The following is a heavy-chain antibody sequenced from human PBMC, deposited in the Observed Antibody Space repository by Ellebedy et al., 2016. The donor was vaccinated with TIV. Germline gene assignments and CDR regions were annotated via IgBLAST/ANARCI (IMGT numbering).Heavy chain of an antibody. CDR2: IYYSGSA. Sequence: SETLSLTCTVSGGSISSYYWSWIRQPPGKGLEWIGYIYYSGSANYNPSLKSRVTISVDTSKNQFSLKLSSVTAADTAVYYCARVGDYGGNSGDYWGQGTLVTVSS. V-gene: IGHV4-59*01. D-gene: IGHD4-23*01. CDR1: GGSISSYY. CDR3: ARVGDYGGNSGDY. J-gene: IGHJ4*02.